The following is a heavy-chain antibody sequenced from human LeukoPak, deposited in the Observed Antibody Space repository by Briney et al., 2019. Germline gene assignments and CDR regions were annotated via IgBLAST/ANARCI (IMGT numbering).Heavy chain of an antibody. CDR3: AKDQGRRGRITMIVVVITALLD. J-gene: IGHJ4*02. CDR2: ISGSGGST. CDR1: GFTFGDYA. D-gene: IGHD3-22*01. Sequence: GGSLRLSCAASGFTFGDYAMSWVRQAPGKGLEWVSAISGSGGSTYYADSVKGRFTISRDNSKNTLYLQMNSLRAEDTAVYYCAKDQGRRGRITMIVVVITALLDWGQGTLVTVSS. V-gene: IGHV3-23*01.